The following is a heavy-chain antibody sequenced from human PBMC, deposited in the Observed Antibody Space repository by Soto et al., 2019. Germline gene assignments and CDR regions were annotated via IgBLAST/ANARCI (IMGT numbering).Heavy chain of an antibody. Sequence: GASVKVSCKASGYTFTSYAIHWVRQAPGQRLEWMGWTNAGNGNTKYSQKFQGRVIITRDTSAGTAYMELRSLRSEDTAVYYCATPIVAFYWGQGTLVTVSS. V-gene: IGHV1-3*01. D-gene: IGHD5-12*01. J-gene: IGHJ4*02. CDR3: ATPIVAFY. CDR2: TNAGNGNT. CDR1: GYTFTSYA.